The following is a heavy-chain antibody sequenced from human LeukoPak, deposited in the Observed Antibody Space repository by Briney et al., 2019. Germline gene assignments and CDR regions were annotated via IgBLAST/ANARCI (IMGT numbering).Heavy chain of an antibody. J-gene: IGHJ3*02. Sequence: GGSLRLSCAASGFTFSSYAMHWVRQAPGKGLEYVSAISSNGGSTYYANSVKGRFTISRDNSKNTLYLQMGSLRADDMAVYYCARLSSGYDYDDAFDIWGQGTMVTVSS. CDR2: ISSNGGST. CDR1: GFTFSSYA. D-gene: IGHD5-12*01. V-gene: IGHV3-64*01. CDR3: ARLSSGYDYDDAFDI.